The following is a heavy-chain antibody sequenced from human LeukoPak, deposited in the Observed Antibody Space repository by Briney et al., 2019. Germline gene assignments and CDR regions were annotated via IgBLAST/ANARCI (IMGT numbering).Heavy chain of an antibody. CDR2: ISYDGSNK. J-gene: IGHJ4*02. CDR1: GFTFSSYA. D-gene: IGHD3-10*01. V-gene: IGHV3-30*04. CDR3: ARDGRGFGELLFDDY. Sequence: PGGSLRLSCAASGFTFSSYAMHWVRQAPGKGLEWVAVISYDGSNKYYADSVKGRFTISRDNSKNTLYLQMNSLRAEDTAVYYCARDGRGFGELLFDDYWGQGTLVTVSS.